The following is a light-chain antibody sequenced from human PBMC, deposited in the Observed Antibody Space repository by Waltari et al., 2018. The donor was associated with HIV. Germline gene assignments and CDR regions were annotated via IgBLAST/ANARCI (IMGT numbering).Light chain of an antibody. CDR2: DGT. CDR3: QEWDTNTVV. V-gene: IGLV3-1*01. CDR1: TLAARF. J-gene: IGLJ2*01. Sequence: SCYLTQPPSVSVSPGQTATLTCSGYTLAARFPQWFHRKPSLSPFLLLLDGTKRPPGLPARFSSSTSANTSTLASSGAQPVDEGDYYCQEWDTNTVVFGGGTKLTVL.